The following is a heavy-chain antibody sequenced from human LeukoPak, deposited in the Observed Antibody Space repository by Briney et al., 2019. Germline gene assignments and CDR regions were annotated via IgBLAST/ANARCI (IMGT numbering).Heavy chain of an antibody. CDR3: ARGSPYSSGWYWWFDP. CDR1: GVSISSYY. CDR2: INNSGST. V-gene: IGHV4-34*01. D-gene: IGHD6-19*01. Sequence: SGTLSLTCTVSGVSISSYYWSWVRHPPGKGLEWIWEINNSGSTNYNPSLKSRVTISVDTSKNPFSLKLSSVTAADTAVYYCARGSPYSSGWYWWFDPWGQGTLVTVSS. J-gene: IGHJ5*02.